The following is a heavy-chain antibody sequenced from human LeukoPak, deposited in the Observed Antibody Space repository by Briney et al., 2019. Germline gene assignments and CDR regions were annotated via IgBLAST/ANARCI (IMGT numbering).Heavy chain of an antibody. CDR3: TREVSGSLYFDY. D-gene: IGHD1-26*01. CDR2: INIDGSSG. Sequence: PGGSLRLSCAASGFTFRSYWMHWVRQAPGKGLVWVSRINIDGSSGSYADSVEGRFTISRDNAKKTVYLQMNSLRAEDTAVYYCTREVSGSLYFDYWGQGTLVTVSS. V-gene: IGHV3-74*01. CDR1: GFTFRSYW. J-gene: IGHJ4*02.